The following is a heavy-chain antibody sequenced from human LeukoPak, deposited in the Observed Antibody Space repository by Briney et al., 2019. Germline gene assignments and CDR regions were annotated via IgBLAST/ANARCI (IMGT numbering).Heavy chain of an antibody. D-gene: IGHD3-3*01. J-gene: IGHJ4*02. CDR2: ISGSGVAT. V-gene: IGHV3-23*01. CDR1: GFTFSSYA. CDR3: ANGNYDFWSGYPGLSYFDY. Sequence: PGGSLRLSCAASGFTFSSYAMSWVRQAPGKGLEWVSAISGSGVATYYADSVKGRFTISRDNSKNTLYLQMNSLRAGDTAVYYCANGNYDFWSGYPGLSYFDYWGQGTLVTVSS.